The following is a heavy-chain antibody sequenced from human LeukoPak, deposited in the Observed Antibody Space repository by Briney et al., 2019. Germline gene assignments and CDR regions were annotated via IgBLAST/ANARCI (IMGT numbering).Heavy chain of an antibody. CDR2: ISSSSSYI. J-gene: IGHJ3*02. Sequence: GGSLRLSCAASGFTFSSYSMNWVRQAPGKGLEWVSSISSSSSYIYYADSVKGRFTISRDNAKNSLYLQMNSLRAEDTAVYYCASIPLTYYYDSSGYYRVGDAFDIWGQGTMVTVSS. D-gene: IGHD3-22*01. CDR1: GFTFSSYS. CDR3: ASIPLTYYYDSSGYYRVGDAFDI. V-gene: IGHV3-21*01.